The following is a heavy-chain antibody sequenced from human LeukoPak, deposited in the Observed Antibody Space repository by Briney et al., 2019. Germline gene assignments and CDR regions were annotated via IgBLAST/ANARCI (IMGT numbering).Heavy chain of an antibody. J-gene: IGHJ4*02. CDR1: GFTFTDYY. V-gene: IGHV1-2*02. CDR2: INPNSGGT. Sequence: GASAKVSCKASGFTFTDYYMHWVRQAPGQGLEWMGWINPNSGGTNYAQKFQGRVSMTRDTSIRTAYMELSSLRSDDTAVYYCAREDRYSYHFWGQGTLVTVSS. D-gene: IGHD5-18*01. CDR3: AREDRYSYHF.